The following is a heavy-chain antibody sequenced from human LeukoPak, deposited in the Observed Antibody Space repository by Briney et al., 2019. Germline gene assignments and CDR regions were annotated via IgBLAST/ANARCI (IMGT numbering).Heavy chain of an antibody. V-gene: IGHV1-69*13. CDR1: GGTFSIYA. Sequence: GASVKVSCTASGGTFSIYAISWVRQAPGQGLEWMGGIIPIFGTANYAQKFQGRVTITADESTSTAYMELSSLRSEDTAVYYCARLTIFGVGHSNWFDPWGQGTLVTVSS. CDR2: IIPIFGTA. CDR3: ARLTIFGVGHSNWFDP. D-gene: IGHD3-3*01. J-gene: IGHJ5*02.